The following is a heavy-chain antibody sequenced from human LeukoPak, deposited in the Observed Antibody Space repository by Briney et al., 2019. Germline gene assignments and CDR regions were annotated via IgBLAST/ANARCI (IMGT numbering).Heavy chain of an antibody. CDR2: MYYRGNT. J-gene: IGHJ4*02. V-gene: IGHV4-59*01. Sequence: SETLSLTCAVYGGSFSGYYWSWIRQPPGKGLEWIGYMYYRGNTNYDPSLKSRVTISIDTPNNQFSLKLGSVTAADTAVYYCATGVHGIAAAGDYYFDYWGQGTLVTVSS. CDR1: GGSFSGYY. D-gene: IGHD6-13*01. CDR3: ATGVHGIAAAGDYYFDY.